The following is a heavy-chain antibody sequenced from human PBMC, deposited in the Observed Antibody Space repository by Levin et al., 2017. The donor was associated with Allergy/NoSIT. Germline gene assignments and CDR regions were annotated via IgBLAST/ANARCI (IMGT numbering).Heavy chain of an antibody. CDR3: ARHRRATIQEVDNHFDY. D-gene: IGHD1-26*01. CDR2: IYYSGST. CDR1: GGSISSSSYY. J-gene: IGHJ4*02. Sequence: SETLSLTCTVSGGSISSSSYYWGWIRQPPGTGLEWIGSIYYSGSTYYNPSLKSRVTISVDTSKNQFSLKLSSVTAADTAVYYCARHRRATIQEVDNHFDYWGQGTLVTVSS. V-gene: IGHV4-39*01.